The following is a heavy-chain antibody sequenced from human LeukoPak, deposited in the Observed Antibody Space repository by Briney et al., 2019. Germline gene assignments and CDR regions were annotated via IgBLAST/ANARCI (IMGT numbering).Heavy chain of an antibody. CDR3: ARIAYYYDSSGYYFGYYFDY. CDR2: IYYSGST. J-gene: IGHJ4*02. D-gene: IGHD3-22*01. CDR1: GGSISSYY. Sequence: SETLSLTCTVYGGSISSYYWSWIRQPPGKGLEWIGYIYYSGSTNYNPSLKSRVTISVDTSKNQFSLKLSSVTAADTAVYYCARIAYYYDSSGYYFGYYFDYWGQGTLVTVSS. V-gene: IGHV4-59*01.